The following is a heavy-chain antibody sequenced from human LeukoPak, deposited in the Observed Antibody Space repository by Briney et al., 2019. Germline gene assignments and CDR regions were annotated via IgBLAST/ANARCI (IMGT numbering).Heavy chain of an antibody. CDR1: GFTFSSYA. Sequence: GGSLRLSCAASGFTFSSYAMSWVRQAPGKGLEWVSAISGSGGSTYYADSVKGRFTISRDNSKNTLYLQMNSLGAEDTAVYYCAKTGAITIFGVESSPYYYYGMDVWGQGTTVTVSS. J-gene: IGHJ6*02. CDR3: AKTGAITIFGVESSPYYYYGMDV. D-gene: IGHD3-3*01. CDR2: ISGSGGST. V-gene: IGHV3-23*01.